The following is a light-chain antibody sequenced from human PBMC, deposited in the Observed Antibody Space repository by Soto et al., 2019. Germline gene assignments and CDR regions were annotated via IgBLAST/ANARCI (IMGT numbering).Light chain of an antibody. CDR1: SSNIGARYD. CDR2: ANT. Sequence: QSVLAQPPSVSGAPGQRVTISCTGSSSNIGARYDVHWYQQLPGTAPRLLIYANTNRPSGVPDRFSGSKSGTSASLAITGLQAEDEADYYCQPYDTSLRGYVFGTGTKVTVL. J-gene: IGLJ1*01. CDR3: QPYDTSLRGYV. V-gene: IGLV1-40*01.